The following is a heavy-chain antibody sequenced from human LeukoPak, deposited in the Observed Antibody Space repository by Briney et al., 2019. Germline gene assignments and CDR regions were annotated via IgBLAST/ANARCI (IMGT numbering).Heavy chain of an antibody. CDR3: AKRRRDISSGYCSDY. Sequence: PGGSLRLSCAASGFTFSSYAMSWVRQAPGKGLEWVSAISGSGGSTYYADSVKGRFTISRDNSKNTLYLQMNSLRAEDTAVYYCAKRRRDISSGYCSDYWGQGTLVTVSS. V-gene: IGHV3-23*01. D-gene: IGHD3-22*01. J-gene: IGHJ4*02. CDR2: ISGSGGST. CDR1: GFTFSSYA.